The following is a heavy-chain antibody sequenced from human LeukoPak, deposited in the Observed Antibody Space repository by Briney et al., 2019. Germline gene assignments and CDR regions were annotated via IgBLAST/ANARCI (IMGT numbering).Heavy chain of an antibody. J-gene: IGHJ5*02. Sequence: ASVKVSCKASGYTFTSYGISWLRQAPGQGLEWMGWISAYNGNTNYAQKLQGRVTMTTDTSTSTAYKELRSLRSDDTAVYYCARSYSCSWSLPINWFDPWGQGTLVTVSS. V-gene: IGHV1-18*01. CDR3: ARSYSCSWSLPINWFDP. CDR1: GYTFTSYG. CDR2: ISAYNGNT. D-gene: IGHD6-13*01.